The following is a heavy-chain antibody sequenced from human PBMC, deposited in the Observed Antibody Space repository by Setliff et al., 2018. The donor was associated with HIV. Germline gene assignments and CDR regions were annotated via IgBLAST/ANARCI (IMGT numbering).Heavy chain of an antibody. J-gene: IGHJ4*02. CDR2: IYHSGSP. V-gene: IGHV4-34*01. CDR1: GGSFSGYY. CDR3: APRHHKYGFL. D-gene: IGHD3-10*01. Sequence: PSETLSLTCAVYGGSFSGYYWSWIRQPPGKGLEWIENIYHSGSPYYNPSLRSGVTILIETSKKQSSRRLRSVTAADTALYYCAPRHHKYGFLWGQGTLVTVSS.